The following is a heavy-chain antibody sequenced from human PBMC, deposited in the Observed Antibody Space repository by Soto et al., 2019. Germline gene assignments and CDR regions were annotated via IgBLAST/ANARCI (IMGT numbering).Heavy chain of an antibody. CDR2: IYYSGST. CDR3: ARYSSSYAFDI. CDR1: GGSISSYY. J-gene: IGHJ3*02. Sequence: QVQLQESGPGLVKPSETLSLTCTVPGGSISSYYWSWIRQPPGKGLEWIGYIYYSGSTNYNPSLKSRVTISVDTSKNQFSLKLSSVTAADTAVYYCARYSSSYAFDIGGQGTMVTVSS. D-gene: IGHD6-13*01. V-gene: IGHV4-59*01.